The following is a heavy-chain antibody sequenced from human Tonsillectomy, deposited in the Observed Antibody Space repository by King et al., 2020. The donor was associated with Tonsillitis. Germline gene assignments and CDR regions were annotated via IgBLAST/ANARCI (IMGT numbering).Heavy chain of an antibody. CDR3: ARELNYWFDP. CDR1: EATFNNYG. J-gene: IGHJ5*02. D-gene: IGHD3-10*01. Sequence: QLVQSGAGVKKPGSSVKVSCKASEATFNNYGISWVRQAPGEGLEWVGGINPLSGTATYATKFQGRVTIAADRSTSTAYMELSSLRSEDTAVYYCARELNYWFDPWGQGTLVTVSS. V-gene: IGHV1-69*06. CDR2: INPLSGTA.